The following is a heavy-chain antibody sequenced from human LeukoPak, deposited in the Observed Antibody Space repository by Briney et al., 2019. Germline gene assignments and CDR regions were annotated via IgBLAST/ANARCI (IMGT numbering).Heavy chain of an antibody. Sequence: SGGSLRLSCAGSEFIVSNSYMSWVRQAPGKGLEWVSAIYSGGSTDYADSVRGRFTISRDNSKNALYLQLTSLRLEDTALYYCVKDLTGTWSFDYWGQGTLVTVSS. CDR3: VKDLTGTWSFDY. D-gene: IGHD3-9*01. CDR2: IYSGGST. V-gene: IGHV3-66*02. J-gene: IGHJ4*02. CDR1: EFIVSNSY.